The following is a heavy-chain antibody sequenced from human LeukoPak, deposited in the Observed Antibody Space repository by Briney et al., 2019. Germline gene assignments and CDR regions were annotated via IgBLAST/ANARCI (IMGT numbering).Heavy chain of an antibody. CDR3: ARHVYGEGMVV. D-gene: IGHD4-17*01. Sequence: SETLSLTCTVSGGSLNGYYWGWIRQPPGKGLECIGYIHSTEGTAHNASLRSRLTISLDTSKNQFSLTLSSVTAADTAVYYCARHVYGEGMVVWGKGTTVTVSS. V-gene: IGHV4-59*08. CDR2: IHSTEGT. J-gene: IGHJ6*04. CDR1: GGSLNGYY.